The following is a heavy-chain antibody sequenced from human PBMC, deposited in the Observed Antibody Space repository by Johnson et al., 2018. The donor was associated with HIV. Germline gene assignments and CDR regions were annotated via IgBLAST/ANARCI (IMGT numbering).Heavy chain of an antibody. CDR1: EFTFRNYA. D-gene: IGHD2-15*01. CDR2: ISYDGSKK. V-gene: IGHV3-30*04. J-gene: IGHJ3*02. CDR3: ARGRKDMEAADGLDNDAFDR. Sequence: VQLVESGGGVVQPGRSLRIYCAVSEFTFRNYAMHWVRLAPGKGLQWVAVISYDGSKKYYGDSVKGRFTISRDNSKSTLYLQMDSLKVEDTALYYCARGRKDMEAADGLDNDAFDRWGQGTLVTVSS.